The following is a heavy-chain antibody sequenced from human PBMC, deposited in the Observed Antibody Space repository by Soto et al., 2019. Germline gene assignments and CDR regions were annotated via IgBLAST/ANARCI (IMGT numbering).Heavy chain of an antibody. V-gene: IGHV1-2*02. CDR2: INPNSGGT. Sequence: ASVKVSCKASGYTFTGYYMHWVRQAPGQGLEWMGWINPNSGGTNYAQKFQGRVTMTRDTSISTAYMELSRLRSDDTAVYYWARDLGYCSGGSCYNWCDPWGKGPLVTVSS. CDR1: GYTFTGYY. D-gene: IGHD2-15*01. CDR3: ARDLGYCSGGSCYNWCDP. J-gene: IGHJ5*02.